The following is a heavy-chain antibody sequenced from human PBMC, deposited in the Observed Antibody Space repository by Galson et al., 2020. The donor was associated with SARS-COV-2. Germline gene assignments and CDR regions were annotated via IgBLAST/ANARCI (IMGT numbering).Heavy chain of an antibody. D-gene: IGHD3-22*01. V-gene: IGHV2-5*02. CDR3: ARHRITMIVDY. Sequence: SGPTLVKPTQTLTLTCTFSGFSLSTSGVGLGWIRQPPGKALEWLALIYWDDDKRYSPSLKSRLTITKDTSKNQVVLTMTNMDPVDTATYYCARHRITMIVDYWGQGTLVTVSS. CDR1: GFSLSTSGVG. J-gene: IGHJ4*02. CDR2: IYWDDDK.